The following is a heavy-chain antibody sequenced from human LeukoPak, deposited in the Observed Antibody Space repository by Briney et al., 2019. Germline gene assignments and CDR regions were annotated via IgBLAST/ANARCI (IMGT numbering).Heavy chain of an antibody. CDR2: MNPNSGNT. V-gene: IGHV1-8*01. J-gene: IGHJ6*03. D-gene: IGHD2-21*02. CDR3: ARVVTPSVTAYYYYMDV. CDR1: GYTFTSYD. Sequence: ASVKVSCNASGYTFTSYDINWVRQATGQGLEWMGWMNPNSGNTGYAQKFQGRVTMTTDTSTSTAYMELRSLRSDDTAVYYCARVVTPSVTAYYYYMDVWGKGTTVTVSS.